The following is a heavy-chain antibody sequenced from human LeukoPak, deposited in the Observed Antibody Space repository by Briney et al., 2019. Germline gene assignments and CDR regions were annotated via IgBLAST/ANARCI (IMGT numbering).Heavy chain of an antibody. Sequence: PSETLSLTCAVSGGSISSSNWWSWVRQPPGKGLEWIGEIYHSGSTNYNPSLKSRVTISVDKSKNQFSLKLSSVTAADTAVYYCARDWHCSGGSCYPPSDFYYYYGMDVWGQGTTVTVSS. CDR1: GGSISSSNW. CDR3: ARDWHCSGGSCYPPSDFYYYYGMDV. V-gene: IGHV4-4*02. CDR2: IYHSGST. J-gene: IGHJ6*02. D-gene: IGHD2-15*01.